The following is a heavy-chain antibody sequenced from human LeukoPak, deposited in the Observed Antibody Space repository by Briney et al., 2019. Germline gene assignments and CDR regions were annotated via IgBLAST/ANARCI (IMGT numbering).Heavy chain of an antibody. CDR1: GGSIRNNNW. CDR3: AKLDRRSNLSDP. CDR2: TFHSGHT. J-gene: IGHJ5*02. V-gene: IGHV4-4*02. Sequence: SETLSLTCAVSGGSIRNNNWWSWVRQPPGKGLEWIGETFHSGHTNYNPSLKSRVVISVDKSKNHFYLNLTSVTAADTAVYYCAKLDRRSNLSDPWGPGTLVTV. D-gene: IGHD1-1*01.